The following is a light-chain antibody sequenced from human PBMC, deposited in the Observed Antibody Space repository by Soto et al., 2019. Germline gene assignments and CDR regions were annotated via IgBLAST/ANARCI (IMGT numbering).Light chain of an antibody. CDR2: DVS. J-gene: IGLJ3*02. CDR3: CSYAGSRV. CDR1: SSDVGEYDY. Sequence: QSVLTQPRSVSGSPGQSVTISCTGTSSDVGEYDYVSWYQYHPGKAPKLMIYDVSQRPSGVPDRFSGSKSGNTASLTISGLHAEDEADYYCCSYAGSRVFGGGTKLTVL. V-gene: IGLV2-11*01.